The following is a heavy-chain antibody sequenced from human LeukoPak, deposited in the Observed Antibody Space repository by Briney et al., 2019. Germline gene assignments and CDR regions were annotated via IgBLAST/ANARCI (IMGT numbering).Heavy chain of an antibody. CDR2: ISSRGGTI. V-gene: IGHV3-48*03. J-gene: IGHJ4*02. CDR1: GFTFSIYA. Sequence: PGGSLRLSCAASGFTFSIYAMSWVRQAPGKGLEWVSYISSRGGTIYYADSVKGRFTISRDNAKSSLFLQMNSLRAEDTGVYYCARATFSSSGHSYWGQGTLVTVSS. CDR3: ARATFSSSGHSY. D-gene: IGHD6-13*01.